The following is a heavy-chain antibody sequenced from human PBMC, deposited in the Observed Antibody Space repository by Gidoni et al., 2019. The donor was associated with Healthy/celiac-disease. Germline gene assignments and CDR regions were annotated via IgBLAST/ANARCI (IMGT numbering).Heavy chain of an antibody. Sequence: QVQLVESGGGVVQPGRSLRLSCAASGFTFSSYGMHWVRQAPGKGLEWVAVISYDGSNKYYADSVKGRFTISRDNSKNTLYLQMNSLRAEDTAVYYCAKEGAGSGWYTYYGMDVWGQGTTVTVSS. V-gene: IGHV3-30*18. CDR2: ISYDGSNK. J-gene: IGHJ6*02. CDR3: AKEGAGSGWYTYYGMDV. D-gene: IGHD6-19*01. CDR1: GFTFSSYG.